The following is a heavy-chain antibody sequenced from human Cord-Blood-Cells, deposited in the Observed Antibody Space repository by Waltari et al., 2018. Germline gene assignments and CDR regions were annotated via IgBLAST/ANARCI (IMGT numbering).Heavy chain of an antibody. Sequence: QVQLVESGGGVVQPGRSLRLSCAASGFTFSSYAMHWVRQAPGKGLGWVAVIAYDGSNKSYADSVKGRFTISRDNSKNTLYLQMNSLRAEDTAVYYCARDARQRGYSGYRYWYFDLWGRGTLVTVSS. V-gene: IGHV3-30-3*01. CDR2: IAYDGSNK. J-gene: IGHJ2*01. CDR3: ARDARQRGYSGYRYWYFDL. D-gene: IGHD5-12*01. CDR1: GFTFSSYA.